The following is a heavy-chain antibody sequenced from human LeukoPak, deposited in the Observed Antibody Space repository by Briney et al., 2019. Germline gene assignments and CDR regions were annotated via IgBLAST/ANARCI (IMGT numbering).Heavy chain of an antibody. J-gene: IGHJ5*02. CDR2: ISGSGDNT. D-gene: IGHD4-17*01. CDR1: GFTFSSYA. Sequence: GGSLRLSCAASGFTFSSYAMSWVRQAPGRGLEWVSTISGSGDNTYYADSVKGRFTISRDNSKNTLYLQMNSLRAEDTAVYYCAKDLLPPGDYGRRGWFDPWGQGTLVTVSS. CDR3: AKDLLPPGDYGRRGWFDP. V-gene: IGHV3-23*01.